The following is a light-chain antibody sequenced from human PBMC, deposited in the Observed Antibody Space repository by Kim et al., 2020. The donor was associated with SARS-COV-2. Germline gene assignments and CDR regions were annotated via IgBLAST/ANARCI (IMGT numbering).Light chain of an antibody. V-gene: IGLV10-54*01. CDR1: SNNVGNQG. CDR3: SAWDSNLSAYV. CDR2: RNN. Sequence: LTQPPSVSKGLRQTATLTCTGNSNNVGNQGAAWLQQHQGHPPKLLSYRNNNRPSGISERLSASRSGNTASLTITGLQPEDEADYYCSAWDSNLSAYVFGTGTKVTVL. J-gene: IGLJ1*01.